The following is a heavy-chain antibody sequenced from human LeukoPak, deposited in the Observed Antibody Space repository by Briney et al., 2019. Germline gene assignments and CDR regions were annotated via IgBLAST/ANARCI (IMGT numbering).Heavy chain of an antibody. CDR2: IYYSGST. CDR3: ALRWLQFGGSDY. Sequence: SETLSLTCTVSGGSISSSSYYWGWIPQPPGKGLEWIGSIYYSGSTYYNPSLKSRVTISVDTSKNQFSLKLSSVTAADTAVYYCALRWLQFGGSDYWGQGTLVTVSS. V-gene: IGHV4-39*01. CDR1: GGSISSSSYY. J-gene: IGHJ4*02. D-gene: IGHD5-24*01.